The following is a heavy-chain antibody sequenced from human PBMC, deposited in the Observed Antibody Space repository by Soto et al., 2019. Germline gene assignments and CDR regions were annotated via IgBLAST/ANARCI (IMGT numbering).Heavy chain of an antibody. V-gene: IGHV3-43*01. CDR1: GFTFDDYT. CDR3: AKDTHGGPGIAVAGAIDY. J-gene: IGHJ4*02. Sequence: PGGSLRLSCAASGFTFDDYTMHWVRQAPGKGLEWVSLISWDGGSTYYADSVKGRFTISRDNSKNSLYLQMNSLRTEDTALYYCAKDTHGGPGIAVAGAIDYWGQGTLVTVSS. D-gene: IGHD6-19*01. CDR2: ISWDGGST.